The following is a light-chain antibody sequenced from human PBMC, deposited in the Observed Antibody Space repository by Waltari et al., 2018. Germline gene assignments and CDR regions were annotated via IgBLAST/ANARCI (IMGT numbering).Light chain of an antibody. CDR1: HNIINF. J-gene: IGKJ4*01. CDR3: QQSYTNPPA. Sequence: DIQMTQSPSSLSASVGDRVTITCRASHNIINFLSWYQQKPGRAPRLLMYAASTLQSGVPTRFSGSGSGTDVTLTINSLQTEEIATYYCQQSYTNPPAFAAGTKVEIK. V-gene: IGKV1-39*01. CDR2: AAS.